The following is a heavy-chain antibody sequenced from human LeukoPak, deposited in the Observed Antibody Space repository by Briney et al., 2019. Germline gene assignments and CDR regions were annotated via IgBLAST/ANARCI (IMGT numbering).Heavy chain of an antibody. CDR2: IYPGDSDT. J-gene: IGHJ4*02. CDR3: ARARYCSGGSCYAEY. D-gene: IGHD2-15*01. CDR1: GYTFTSYW. V-gene: IGHV5-51*01. Sequence: GESLKISGKGSGYTFTSYWIAWVRQLPGKGLEWMGIIYPGDSDTRYSPSFQGQVTISADKSISSAYLQWSSLKASDTAMYYCARARYCSGGSCYAEYWGQGTLVTVSS.